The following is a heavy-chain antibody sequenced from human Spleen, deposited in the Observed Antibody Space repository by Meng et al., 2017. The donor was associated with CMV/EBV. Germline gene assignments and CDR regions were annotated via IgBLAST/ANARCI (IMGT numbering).Heavy chain of an antibody. CDR1: GFTFRDYY. D-gene: IGHD6-13*01. J-gene: IGHJ5*02. CDR2: SSTTGTTM. Sequence: SGFTFRDYYMNWIRQAPGKGLEWLSYSSTTGTTMYYADSVRGRFTISRDNAKNSLYLQMNSLRAEDTAVYYCARFSSSWYKGWFDPWGQGTLVTVSS. V-gene: IGHV3-11*01. CDR3: ARFSSSWYKGWFDP.